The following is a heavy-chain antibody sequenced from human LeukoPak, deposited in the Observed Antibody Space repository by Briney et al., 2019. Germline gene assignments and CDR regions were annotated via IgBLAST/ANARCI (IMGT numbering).Heavy chain of an antibody. V-gene: IGHV3-7*01. CDR3: ATRYCTIPACRASSYHCMDN. CDR1: GFTFSSYW. Sequence: GGSLRLSCAASGFTFSSYWMTWVRQAPGKGLEWVANIKQDGSEAYYVDSVKGRFTVSRDNAKNSLYLQLNSLGAEDSAVYYCATRYCTIPACRASSYHCMDNWGKGTTVTVSS. J-gene: IGHJ6*03. D-gene: IGHD2-8*01. CDR2: IKQDGSEA.